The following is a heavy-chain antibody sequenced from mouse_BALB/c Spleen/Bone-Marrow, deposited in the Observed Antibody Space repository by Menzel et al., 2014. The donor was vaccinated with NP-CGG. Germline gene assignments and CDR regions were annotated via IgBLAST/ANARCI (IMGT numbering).Heavy chain of an antibody. J-gene: IGHJ2*01. D-gene: IGHD2-1*01. V-gene: IGHV2-6-7*01. CDR3: ARVGYGNYSYYFDY. CDR2: IWGDGNT. Sequence: VQLQQSGPGLVAPSQSLSITCTVSGFSLTGFGVNWVRQPPGKGLEWLGIIWGDGNTDYNSALKSRLTISKDSSKSQVFLKMTSLQTDDTARYYCARVGYGNYSYYFDYWGQGTTLTASS. CDR1: GFSLTGFG.